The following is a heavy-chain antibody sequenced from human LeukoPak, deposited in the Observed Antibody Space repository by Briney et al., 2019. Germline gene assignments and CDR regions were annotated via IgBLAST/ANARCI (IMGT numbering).Heavy chain of an antibody. Sequence: PGGSLRLSCAASGFTFSSYAMSWVRQAPGRGLEWVSAISGSGGSTYYADSVKGRFTISRDNSKNTLYLQMNSLRAEDTAVYYCAKSNYYDSSGYYDYWGQGTLVTVSS. V-gene: IGHV3-23*01. CDR1: GFTFSSYA. J-gene: IGHJ4*02. D-gene: IGHD3-22*01. CDR3: AKSNYYDSSGYYDY. CDR2: ISGSGGST.